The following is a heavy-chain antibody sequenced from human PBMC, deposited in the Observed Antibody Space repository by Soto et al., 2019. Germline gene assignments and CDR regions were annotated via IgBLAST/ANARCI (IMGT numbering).Heavy chain of an antibody. CDR1: GGSFSGYY. CDR2: INHSGST. J-gene: IGHJ6*02. V-gene: IGHV4-34*01. Sequence: TSQNLSHTCAVYGGSFSGYYWSWFRQPPVKGLEWIGEINHSGSTNYNPSLKSRVTISVDTSKNQFSLKLSSVTAADTAVYYCARDYYGSGSYYYYYGMDVWGQGTTVT. D-gene: IGHD3-10*01. CDR3: ARDYYGSGSYYYYYGMDV.